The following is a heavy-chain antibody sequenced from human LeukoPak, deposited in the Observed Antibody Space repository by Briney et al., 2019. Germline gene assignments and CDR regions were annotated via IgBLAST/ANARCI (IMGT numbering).Heavy chain of an antibody. Sequence: SETLSRTCTVSGGSISSYYWSWIRQPPGKGLEWIGYIYHNGGTNYNPSLESRVSISMDTSKNQFSLRLYSLTAADTAVYFCVNSQWLAQFDYWGQGTLVTVSS. D-gene: IGHD6-19*01. CDR3: VNSQWLAQFDY. CDR2: IYHNGGT. J-gene: IGHJ4*02. CDR1: GGSISSYY. V-gene: IGHV4-59*01.